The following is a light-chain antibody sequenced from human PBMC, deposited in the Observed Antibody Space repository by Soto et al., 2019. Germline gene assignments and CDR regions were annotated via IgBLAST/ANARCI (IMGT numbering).Light chain of an antibody. V-gene: IGLV2-14*01. CDR3: SPYTSSSTHV. J-gene: IGLJ2*01. Sequence: QSALTQPASVSGSPGQSITISCTGTSSDVGGYNYVSWYQQHPGKAPKLMIYDVSNRPSGVSNRFSGSKSGNTAPLTISGLQAEDEADYYCSPYTSSSTHVFGGGTKLTVL. CDR1: SSDVGGYNY. CDR2: DVS.